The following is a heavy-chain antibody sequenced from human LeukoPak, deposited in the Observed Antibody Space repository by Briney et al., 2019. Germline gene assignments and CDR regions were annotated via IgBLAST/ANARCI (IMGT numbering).Heavy chain of an antibody. Sequence: SETLSLTCAVYGGSFSGYYWSWIRQPPGRGLEWIGEINHSGSTNYNPSLKSRVTISVDTSKNQFSLKLSSVTAADTAVYYCARHSNRLGGDRGYWGQGTLVTVSS. CDR2: INHSGST. D-gene: IGHD1-14*01. J-gene: IGHJ4*02. CDR1: GGSFSGYY. V-gene: IGHV4-34*01. CDR3: ARHSNRLGGDRGY.